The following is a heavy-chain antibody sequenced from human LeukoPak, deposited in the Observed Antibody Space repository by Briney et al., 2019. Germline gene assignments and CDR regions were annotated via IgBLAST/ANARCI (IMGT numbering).Heavy chain of an antibody. Sequence: PSQTLSLTCTVSGGSISSSDYYWSWIRQPPGKGLEWIGYIYYSGSAYYNPSLKNRVGISVDTSNNQFSLKLSSVTAADTAVYFCVRDFCNTSCIDYWGQGTLVTVSS. CDR2: IYYSGSA. D-gene: IGHD2-2*01. CDR1: GGSISSSDYY. CDR3: VRDFCNTSCIDY. J-gene: IGHJ4*02. V-gene: IGHV4-30-4*08.